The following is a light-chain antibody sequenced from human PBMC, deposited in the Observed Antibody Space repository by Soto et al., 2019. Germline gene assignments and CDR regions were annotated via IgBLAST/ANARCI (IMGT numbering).Light chain of an antibody. CDR2: DAS. V-gene: IGKV3-15*01. CDR1: QSVSSR. J-gene: IGKJ4*01. Sequence: EIVMTQSPATLSVSPGERATLSCRASQSVSSRLAWYQRKPGQAPRLLIYDASTRATGIPARFSGSGSGAEFTLTISSLQSEDFATYYCQQANSFPLTFGGGTKVDI. CDR3: QQANSFPLT.